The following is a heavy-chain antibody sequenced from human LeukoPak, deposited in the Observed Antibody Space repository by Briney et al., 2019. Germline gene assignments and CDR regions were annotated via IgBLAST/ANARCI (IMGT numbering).Heavy chain of an antibody. J-gene: IGHJ4*02. CDR3: TTGLGLCSSTSCYTFDDY. V-gene: IGHV3-15*01. D-gene: IGHD2-2*02. Sequence: GGSLRLSCAASGFTFTSYAMHWVRQAPGKGLEWVGRIKSKTDGGTTDYAAPVKGRFTISRDDSKNTLYLQMNSLKTEDTAVYYCTTGLGLCSSTSCYTFDDYWGQGTLVTVSS. CDR2: IKSKTDGGTT. CDR1: GFTFTSYA.